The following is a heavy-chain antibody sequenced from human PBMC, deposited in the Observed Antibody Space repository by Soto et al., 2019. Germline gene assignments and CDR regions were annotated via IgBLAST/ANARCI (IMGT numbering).Heavy chain of an antibody. D-gene: IGHD5-18*01. J-gene: IGHJ4*02. CDR1: GGSISSGGYS. V-gene: IGHV4-30-2*01. Sequence: PAETLSLTCAVSGGSISSGGYSWSRIRQPPGKGLEWIGYIYHHGSTYYNPSLKSRVTISLDRSKNQFSLKLSSVTAADTAVYYCARGRDTYFDYWGQGTLVTVSS. CDR2: IYHHGST. CDR3: ARGRDTYFDY.